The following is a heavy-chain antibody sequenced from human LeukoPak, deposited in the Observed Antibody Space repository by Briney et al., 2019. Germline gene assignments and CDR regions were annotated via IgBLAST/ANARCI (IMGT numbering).Heavy chain of an antibody. Sequence: SVKVSCKASGGTFSSYSISWVRQAPGQGLEWMGGITPAFGTTKYAQKFQDRVTITADTFTTSVYMELSSLRSEDTAVYYCARAKTSSGWYRWGQGTLVTVSS. J-gene: IGHJ4*02. CDR3: ARAKTSSGWYR. D-gene: IGHD6-19*01. CDR2: ITPAFGTT. CDR1: GGTFSSYS. V-gene: IGHV1-69*06.